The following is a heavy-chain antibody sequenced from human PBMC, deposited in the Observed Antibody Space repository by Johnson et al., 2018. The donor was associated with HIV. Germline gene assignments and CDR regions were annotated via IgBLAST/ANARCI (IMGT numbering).Heavy chain of an antibody. D-gene: IGHD3-22*01. CDR1: GFTFSSYA. CDR3: ARDRAIVVAYDAFDI. V-gene: IGHV3-30*04. Sequence: QVQLVESGGGVVQPGRSLRLSCAASGFTFSSYALHWVRQAPGKGLEWVAIISYDGSNNSYADSVKGRFTISRDKSKNTLYLQMNSLRPEDTAVYYCARDRAIVVAYDAFDIWGQGTMVTVSS. J-gene: IGHJ3*02. CDR2: ISYDGSNN.